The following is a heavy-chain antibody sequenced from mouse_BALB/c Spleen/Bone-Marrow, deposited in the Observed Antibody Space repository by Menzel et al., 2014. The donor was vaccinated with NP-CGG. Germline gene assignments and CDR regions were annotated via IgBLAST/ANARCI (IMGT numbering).Heavy chain of an antibody. Sequence: VQLQQPGAEFVKPGASVKLSCTASGFNIKDTYMDWVKQRPEQGLEWIGRIDPANGNTKYDPKFQGKATITADTSSNTAYLQLSSLTPEDTAVYYCGRGFTDFDYWGQGTTLTVSS. CDR1: GFNIKDTY. V-gene: IGHV14-3*02. CDR3: GRGFTDFDY. CDR2: IDPANGNT. J-gene: IGHJ2*01.